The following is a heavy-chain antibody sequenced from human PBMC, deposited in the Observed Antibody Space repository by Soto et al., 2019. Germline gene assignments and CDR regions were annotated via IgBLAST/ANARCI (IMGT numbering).Heavy chain of an antibody. V-gene: IGHV1-18*04. CDR2: ISTYNGNT. CDR3: ARDVPILDQAAKIRITVFGVNQSRFDV. Sequence: GPELKKPGASVKVYCKASGYSFTTYGISWLRQAPGQGLEWMGWISTYNGNTKYAHNFQGRGNITTDTSTTTTYLEIRILRSDDTALYYCARDVPILDQAAKIRITVFGVNQSRFDVWGRGTMVTVSS. CDR1: GYSFTTYG. D-gene: IGHD3-3*01. J-gene: IGHJ3*01.